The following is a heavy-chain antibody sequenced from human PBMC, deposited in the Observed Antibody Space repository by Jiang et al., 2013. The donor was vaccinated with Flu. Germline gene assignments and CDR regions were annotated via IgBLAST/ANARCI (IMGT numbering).Heavy chain of an antibody. CDR3: ARGRVSAFDI. J-gene: IGHJ3*02. V-gene: IGHV6-1*01. CDR2: TYYRSKWSN. CDR1: GDSLSSSGVA. Sequence: QTLSLTCAISGDSLSSSGVAWNWIRQSPSRGLEWLGRTYYRSKWSNDYAISVESRITINPDTSKNQFSLQLNSVTPEDTAVYYCARGRVSAFDIWGQGTMVTVSS. D-gene: IGHD2-8*01.